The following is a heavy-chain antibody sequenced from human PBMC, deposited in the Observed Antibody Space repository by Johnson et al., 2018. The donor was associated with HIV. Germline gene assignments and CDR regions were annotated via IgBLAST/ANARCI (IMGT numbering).Heavy chain of an antibody. D-gene: IGHD3-22*01. V-gene: IGHV3-20*04. CDR1: GFTFDAYG. Sequence: VQLVESGGGVVRPGGSLRLSCAASGFTFDAYGMRWVRHAPGKGLEWVSGINWHGGSTGYADSVKGRFTISRDNAKNSLYLQMNSLRAEDTALYYCAGRFYYDSSGYYSAAFDIWGQGTMVTVSS. J-gene: IGHJ3*02. CDR3: AGRFYYDSSGYYSAAFDI. CDR2: INWHGGST.